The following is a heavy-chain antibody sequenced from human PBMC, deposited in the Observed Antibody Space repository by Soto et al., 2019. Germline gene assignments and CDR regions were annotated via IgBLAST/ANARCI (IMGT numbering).Heavy chain of an antibody. CDR1: GGTFSSYS. J-gene: IGHJ4*02. CDR3: ARDGGRHSGEIEY. V-gene: IGHV1-69*01. Sequence: QGQLVQSGAEVKKPGSSLNVSCKSSGGTFSSYSINWVLQAPGQGREWMGEIIPIFGTGNYAQKFQGRVKIPADESKSTAYLELSSLRSEDTAVYYCARDGGRHSGEIEYRGQGTQVTVSS. D-gene: IGHD1-26*01. CDR2: IIPIFGTG.